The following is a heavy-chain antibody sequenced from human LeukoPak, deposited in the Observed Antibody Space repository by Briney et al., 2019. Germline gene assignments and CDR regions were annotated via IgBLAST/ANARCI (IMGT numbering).Heavy chain of an antibody. CDR2: INTYNGNT. Sequence: ASVKVSRKASGYTFTNYGITWMRQAPGQGLEWMGWINTYNGNTNYAQKLQGRVTMTRDTSTSTVYMELSSLRSEDTAVYYCARSKSGDTAMDYWGQGTLVTVSS. V-gene: IGHV1-18*01. J-gene: IGHJ4*02. D-gene: IGHD5-18*01. CDR1: GYTFTNYG. CDR3: ARSKSGDTAMDY.